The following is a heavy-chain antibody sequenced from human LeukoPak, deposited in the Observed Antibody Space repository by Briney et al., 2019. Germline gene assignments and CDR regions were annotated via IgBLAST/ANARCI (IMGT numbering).Heavy chain of an antibody. CDR2: IIPIFGTA. J-gene: IGHJ4*02. CDR3: ARSSRGGSLLGNFDY. V-gene: IGHV1-69*13. Sequence: GASVKVSCKASGGTFSSYAISWVRQAPGRGLEWMGGIIPIFGTANYAQKFQGRVTITADESTSTAYMELSSLRSEDTAVYYCARSSRGGSLLGNFDYWGQGTLVTVSS. CDR1: GGTFSSYA. D-gene: IGHD5-24*01.